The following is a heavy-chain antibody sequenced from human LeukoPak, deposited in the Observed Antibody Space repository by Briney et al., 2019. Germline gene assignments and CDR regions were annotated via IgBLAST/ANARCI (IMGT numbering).Heavy chain of an antibody. CDR2: IYSGGST. V-gene: IGHV3-53*05. CDR3: AKDSRGSGSRYYGMDV. J-gene: IGHJ6*02. D-gene: IGHD3-10*01. Sequence: GSLRLSCAASGFTVSSNYMSWVRQAPGKGLEWVSVIYSGGSTYYADSVKGRFTISRDNSKNTLYLQMNSLRAEDTALYYCAKDSRGSGSRYYGMDVWGQGTTVTVSS. CDR1: GFTVSSNY.